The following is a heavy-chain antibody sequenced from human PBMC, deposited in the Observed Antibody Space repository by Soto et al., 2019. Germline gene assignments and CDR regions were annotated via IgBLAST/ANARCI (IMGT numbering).Heavy chain of an antibody. J-gene: IGHJ6*02. Sequence: SETLSLTCAVYGGSFSGYYWSWIRQPPGKGLEWIGEINHSGSTNYNPSLKSRVTISVDTSKNQFSLKLSSVTAAETAVYYCARCPILLEAADTLDYYYYYGMDVWGQGTTVTVSS. CDR2: INHSGST. CDR3: ARCPILLEAADTLDYYYYYGMDV. CDR1: GGSFSGYY. V-gene: IGHV4-34*01. D-gene: IGHD6-13*01.